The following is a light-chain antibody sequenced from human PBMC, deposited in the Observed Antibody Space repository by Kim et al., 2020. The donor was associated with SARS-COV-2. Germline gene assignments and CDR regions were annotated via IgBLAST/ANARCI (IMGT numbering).Light chain of an antibody. CDR1: KLGDKY. CDR2: QDS. Sequence: SYELTQPPSVSVSPGQTASITCSGDKLGDKYACWYQQKPGQSPVLVIYQDSKRPSGIPERFSGSNSGNTPTLTISGTQAMDEADYYCQAWDSSTHWVFGGGTQLTVL. V-gene: IGLV3-1*01. J-gene: IGLJ3*02. CDR3: QAWDSSTHWV.